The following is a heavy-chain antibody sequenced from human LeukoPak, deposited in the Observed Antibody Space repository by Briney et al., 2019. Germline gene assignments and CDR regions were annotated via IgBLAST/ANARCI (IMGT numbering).Heavy chain of an antibody. CDR2: ISGSGGST. J-gene: IGHJ4*02. CDR1: GFTFSSYA. CDR3: ARDRVPGRLDY. Sequence: GGSLRLSCAASGFTFSSYAMSWVRQAPGKGLEWVSAISGSGGSTYYADSVKGRFTISRDNAKNSLYLQMNSLRAEDTAVYYCARDRVPGRLDYWGQGTLVTVSS. D-gene: IGHD3-10*01. V-gene: IGHV3-23*01.